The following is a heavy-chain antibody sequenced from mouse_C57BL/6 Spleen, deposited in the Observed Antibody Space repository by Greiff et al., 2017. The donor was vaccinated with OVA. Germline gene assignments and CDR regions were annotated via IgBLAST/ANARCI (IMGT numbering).Heavy chain of an antibody. Sequence: EVKLMESGPVLVKPGASVKMSCKASGYTFTDYYMNWVKQSHGKSLEWIGVINPYNGGTSYNQKFKGKATLTVDKSSSTAYMELNSLTSEDSAVYYCARPYDGYYNYAMDYWGQGTSVTVSS. V-gene: IGHV1-19*01. CDR1: GYTFTDYY. CDR3: ARPYDGYYNYAMDY. CDR2: INPYNGGT. D-gene: IGHD2-3*01. J-gene: IGHJ4*01.